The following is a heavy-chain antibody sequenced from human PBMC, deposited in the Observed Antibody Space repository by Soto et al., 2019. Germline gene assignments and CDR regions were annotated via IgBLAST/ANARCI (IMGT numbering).Heavy chain of an antibody. CDR2: IYWDDDK. CDR1: GFSHSSSDVD. Sequence: SGPTLVNPTQTLTLTCTFSGFSHSSSDVDVGWIRQPPGKALEWLALIYWDDDKRYSPSLKSRLTITKDTSRNQVVLTVTNLDPVDTATYYSVRASGGGNSAYFDYWGQGTLVTVSS. J-gene: IGHJ4*02. V-gene: IGHV2-5*02. D-gene: IGHD2-21*02. CDR3: VRASGGGNSAYFDY.